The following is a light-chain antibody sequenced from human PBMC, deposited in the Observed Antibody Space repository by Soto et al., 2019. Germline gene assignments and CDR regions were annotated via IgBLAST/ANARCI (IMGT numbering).Light chain of an antibody. CDR3: QQYGSSPWT. J-gene: IGKJ1*01. V-gene: IGKV1-39*01. CDR2: AIS. Sequence: DIQMTQSPSSLSASVGDRVTISCRASHNISPFLSWYQQRPGKAPKPLIYAISTLQSGVPSRFSGSGSGTDFTLTISRLEPEDFAVYYCQQYGSSPWTFGQGTKVDIK. CDR1: HNISPF.